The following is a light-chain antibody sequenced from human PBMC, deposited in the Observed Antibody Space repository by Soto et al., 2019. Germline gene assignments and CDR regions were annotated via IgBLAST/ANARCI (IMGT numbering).Light chain of an antibody. CDR1: SSDVGSYNL. V-gene: IGLV2-23*02. CDR3: CSYAGSSTPLI. J-gene: IGLJ1*01. Sequence: QSVLTQPASVSGSPGQSITISCTGTSSDVGSYNLVSWYQQRPGKAPKLMIYEVSKRPSGVSNRFSGSKPGNTASLTISGLQAEDEADYYCCSYAGSSTPLIFGTGTKVTVL. CDR2: EVS.